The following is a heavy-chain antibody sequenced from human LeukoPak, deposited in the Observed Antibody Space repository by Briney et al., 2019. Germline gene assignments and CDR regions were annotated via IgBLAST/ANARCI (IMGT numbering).Heavy chain of an antibody. Sequence: GESLKISCKGSGYSFTSYWIGWVRQKPGKGLEWMGIIYPGDSDTRYSPSFQGQVTISADKSISTAYLQWSSLKASDTAMYYCARNYDSSGYFNWFDPWGQGTLVTVSS. V-gene: IGHV5-51*01. D-gene: IGHD3-22*01. J-gene: IGHJ5*02. CDR1: GYSFTSYW. CDR3: ARNYDSSGYFNWFDP. CDR2: IYPGDSDT.